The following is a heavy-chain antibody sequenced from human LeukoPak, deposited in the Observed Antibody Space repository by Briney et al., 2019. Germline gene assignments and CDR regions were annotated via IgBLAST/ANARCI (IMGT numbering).Heavy chain of an antibody. CDR1: GFTFSSYW. V-gene: IGHV3-7*01. J-gene: IGHJ4*02. CDR2: IKQDGSET. CDR3: ARVVGSNSCPDY. Sequence: PGGSLRLSCVASGFTFSSYWMSWVRQAPGKGLEWVANIKQDGSETYYVDSVKGRFTISRDNAKNLLYLEMNSLRAEDTCLYYCARVVGSNSCPDYWGQGTLVTVSS. D-gene: IGHD6-13*01.